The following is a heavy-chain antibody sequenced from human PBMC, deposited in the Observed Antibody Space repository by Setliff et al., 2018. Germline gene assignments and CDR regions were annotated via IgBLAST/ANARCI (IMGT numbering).Heavy chain of an antibody. CDR1: GDYMFRPNFY. V-gene: IGHV4-61*09. J-gene: IGHJ5*02. CDR3: VRAPVYCSGDCYPRWFDP. D-gene: IGHD2-21*02. CDR2: IYSSGNA. Sequence: PSETLSLPCTVSGDYMFRPNFYLSWIRQPAGQGLEWLGHIYSSGNANLHPAFRSRVTMSDDMSRNQFFLNLKNVTAADTATYYCVRAPVYCSGDCYPRWFDPWGQGTLVTVSS.